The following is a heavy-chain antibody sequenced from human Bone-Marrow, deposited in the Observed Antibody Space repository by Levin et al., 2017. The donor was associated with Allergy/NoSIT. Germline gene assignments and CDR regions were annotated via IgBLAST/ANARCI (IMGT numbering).Heavy chain of an antibody. V-gene: IGHV4-39*02. CDR2: IYYSGNT. Sequence: PSETLSLTCTVSGGSISSSTYYWAWIRQPPGKGLEWIGNIYYSGNTYYNPSLKSRVTISVDTSKNQFSLKLSSVTAADTAVYFCAREDGYVFDYWGQGTLVTVSS. D-gene: IGHD5-24*01. J-gene: IGHJ4*02. CDR3: AREDGYVFDY. CDR1: GGSISSSTYY.